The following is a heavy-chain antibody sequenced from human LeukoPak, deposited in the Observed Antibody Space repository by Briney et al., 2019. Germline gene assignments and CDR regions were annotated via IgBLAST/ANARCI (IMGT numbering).Heavy chain of an antibody. V-gene: IGHV6-1*01. Sequence: SQTLSLTCAISGDSVSSKSVWNWIRQSPSRGLEWLGRIYYRSKWSNNYAVSVKSRITINPDTSKNQFSLQLSSVTAEDTAVYYCARGDQNFDYWGQGTLVTVSS. D-gene: IGHD5-24*01. J-gene: IGHJ4*02. CDR1: GDSVSSKSV. CDR3: ARGDQNFDY. CDR2: IYYRSKWSN.